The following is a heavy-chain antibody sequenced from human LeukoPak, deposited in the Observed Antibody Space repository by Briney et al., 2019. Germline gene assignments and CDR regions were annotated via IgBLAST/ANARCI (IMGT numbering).Heavy chain of an antibody. V-gene: IGHV1-2*02. Sequence: ASVKVSCKASGYTFTGYYMHWVRQAPGQGLEWMGWINPNSGGTNYAQKFQGRATMTRDTSISTAYMELSRLRSDDTAVYYCARWAGSAGYYYYYMDVWGKGTTVTVSS. CDR3: ARWAGSAGYYYYYMDV. CDR1: GYTFTGYY. J-gene: IGHJ6*03. D-gene: IGHD1-14*01. CDR2: INPNSGGT.